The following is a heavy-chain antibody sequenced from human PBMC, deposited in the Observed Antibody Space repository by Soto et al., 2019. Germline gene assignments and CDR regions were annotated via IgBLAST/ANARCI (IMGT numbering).Heavy chain of an antibody. D-gene: IGHD3-10*01. CDR1: GFTFSDYG. J-gene: IGHJ5*02. CDR2: IYYDGSDK. Sequence: QEQLVESGGGVVQPGRSLKLSCAASGFTFSDYGMHWVRQAPGKGLEWVALIYYDGSDKYYADSVKGRFTISRDNSNNTLYLQMNSLRADDTAVYFCARGGSLSTWWFDPWGQGTLVTVSS. V-gene: IGHV3-33*01. CDR3: ARGGSLSTWWFDP.